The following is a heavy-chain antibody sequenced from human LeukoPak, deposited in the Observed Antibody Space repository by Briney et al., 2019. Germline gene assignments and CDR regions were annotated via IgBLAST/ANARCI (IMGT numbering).Heavy chain of an antibody. Sequence: RGSLRLSCAASGFAFNKYSMNWVRQAPGKGLEWVSSISSTNTYIYYADSMKGRFTISRDSANNSLFLQMSGLRAEDTAVYYCARGHDYGDLYWFDPWGQGTLVTVSS. CDR1: GFAFNKYS. CDR2: ISSTNTYI. J-gene: IGHJ5*02. D-gene: IGHD4-17*01. CDR3: ARGHDYGDLYWFDP. V-gene: IGHV3-21*03.